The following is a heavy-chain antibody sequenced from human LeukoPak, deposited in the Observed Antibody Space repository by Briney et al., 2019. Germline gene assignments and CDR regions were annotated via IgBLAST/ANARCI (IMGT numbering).Heavy chain of an antibody. CDR2: IWYDGGSE. CDR1: GFTFSSYV. J-gene: IGHJ5*02. CDR3: ASLGGLSNNWFDP. D-gene: IGHD3-16*01. Sequence: GTSLRLSYAASGFTFSSYVMHWVRQAPGKGLEWVAVIWYDGGSEYYADSVEGRFTISRDNSKNTLYLQMNSLRAEDTAVYYCASLGGLSNNWFDPWGQGTLVTVSS. V-gene: IGHV3-33*01.